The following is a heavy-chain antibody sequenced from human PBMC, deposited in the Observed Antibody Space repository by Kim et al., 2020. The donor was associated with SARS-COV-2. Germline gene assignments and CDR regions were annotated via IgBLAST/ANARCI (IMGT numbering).Heavy chain of an antibody. V-gene: IGHV3-30*07. CDR3: ARVDEYSSSWYSFDY. Sequence: ASVKGRFTTSRYNSKNTLYLQMNSLRAEDTAVYYCARVDEYSSSWYSFDYWGQGTLVTVSS. D-gene: IGHD6-13*01. J-gene: IGHJ4*02.